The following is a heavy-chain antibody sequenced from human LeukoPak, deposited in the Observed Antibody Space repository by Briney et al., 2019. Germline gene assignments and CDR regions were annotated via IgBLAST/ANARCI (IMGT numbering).Heavy chain of an antibody. V-gene: IGHV1-8*01. D-gene: IGHD3/OR15-3a*01. CDR2: MNFNSGST. Sequence: ASVKVSCKASGYTFPNYDINWVRQATGQGLEWMGWMNFNSGSTGYAQKFQGRVTMTRNTAISTVYMELSRLKSEDTAIYYCAKVGLGNTAIHIWGQGTMVTVSS. CDR1: GYTFPNYD. J-gene: IGHJ3*02. CDR3: AKVGLGNTAIHI.